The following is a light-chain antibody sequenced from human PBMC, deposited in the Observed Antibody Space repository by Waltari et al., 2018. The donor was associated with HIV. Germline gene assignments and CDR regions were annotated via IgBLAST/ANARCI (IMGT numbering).Light chain of an antibody. Sequence: QSPLTQTPSMSGAPGQRVNISCSGGPSNIGRNSVNWYRQLPGTAPKLLIYSTDQRPSSVPVRFSGSKSATSAFLVISGLQSDDEADYYCATWDDTMSVVFGGGTRLTVL. CDR2: STD. CDR1: PSNIGRNS. CDR3: ATWDDTMSVV. V-gene: IGLV1-44*01. J-gene: IGLJ2*01.